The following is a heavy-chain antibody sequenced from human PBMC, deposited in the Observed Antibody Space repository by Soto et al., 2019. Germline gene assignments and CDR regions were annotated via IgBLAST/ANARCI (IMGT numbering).Heavy chain of an antibody. J-gene: IGHJ4*02. CDR1: GFTFGSYA. CDR3: ARIRDFWSGFDY. V-gene: IGHV3-23*01. D-gene: IGHD3-3*01. Sequence: PGGSLRLSCAASGFTFGSYAMSWVRQAPGKGLEWVSTISGSGRATYYADSVKGRFTISRDNSNNTLYLQMNSLNAEDTAVYYCARIRDFWSGFDYWGQGTLVTVSS. CDR2: ISGSGRAT.